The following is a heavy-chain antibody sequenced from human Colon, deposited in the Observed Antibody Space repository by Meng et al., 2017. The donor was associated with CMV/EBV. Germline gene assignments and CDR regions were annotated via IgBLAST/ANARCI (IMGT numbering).Heavy chain of an antibody. CDR2: TYHSGTT. CDR3: ARDQYPF. D-gene: IGHD2/OR15-2a*01. Sequence: GSLRLSCTVSGYSISSGYFWGWIRQPPGKGLEWIGSTYHSGTTHYNPSLKSRVTISVDTSKNQFSLKLSSVTAADTAVDYCARDQYPFWGRGTMVTVSS. V-gene: IGHV4-38-2*02. J-gene: IGHJ3*01. CDR1: GYSISSGYF.